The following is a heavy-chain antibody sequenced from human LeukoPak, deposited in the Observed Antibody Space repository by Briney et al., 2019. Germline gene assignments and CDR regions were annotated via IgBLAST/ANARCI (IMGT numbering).Heavy chain of an antibody. D-gene: IGHD6-19*01. J-gene: IGHJ5*02. CDR1: GASISSYY. CDR2: IYYSGTT. Sequence: SETLSLTCTVSGASISSYYWSWIRQPPGKGLEWIGYIYYSGTTKYNPSLKSRVTISVDTSKNQFSLNLSSVTAADTAVYYCATGKPQRYSSGWYVKWLDPWGQGTLVTVSS. CDR3: ATGKPQRYSSGWYVKWLDP. V-gene: IGHV4-59*01.